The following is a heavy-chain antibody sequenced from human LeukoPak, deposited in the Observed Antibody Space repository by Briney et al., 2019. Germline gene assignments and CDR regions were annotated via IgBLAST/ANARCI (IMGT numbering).Heavy chain of an antibody. V-gene: IGHV5-51*01. CDR2: IYPGDSDT. J-gene: IGHJ6*02. CDR1: GYTFTSYW. D-gene: IGHD6-13*01. Sequence: GESLKISCTGSGYTFTSYWIGWVRQMPGKGLEWMGIIYPGDSDTRYNPSFQGQVTISADKSISTAYLQWSSLKASDTAMYYCAVYAAAGNYYYYGMDVWGQGTTVTVSS. CDR3: AVYAAAGNYYYYGMDV.